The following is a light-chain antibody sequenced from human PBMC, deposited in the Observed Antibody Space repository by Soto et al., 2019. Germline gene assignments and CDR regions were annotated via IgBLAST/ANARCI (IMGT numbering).Light chain of an antibody. Sequence: DIRITQSASSVSASVGYRVTITCRASQGIGNDLGWYQQKPGKAPKRLIYAASSLQSGVPSRFSGSGSGTHFTLTISSLQPEDFATYYCQQANTFPLTFGQGTRLEIK. CDR1: QGIGND. CDR3: QQANTFPLT. CDR2: AAS. J-gene: IGKJ5*01. V-gene: IGKV1-17*01.